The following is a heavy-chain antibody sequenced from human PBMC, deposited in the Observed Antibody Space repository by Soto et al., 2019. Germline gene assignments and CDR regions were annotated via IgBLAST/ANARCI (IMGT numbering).Heavy chain of an antibody. J-gene: IGHJ6*02. Sequence: EVQLVESGGGLVQPGGSLRLSCAASGFAFSTYWMHWVRQAPGKGLLWVSRIKFDGSSTYYADSVKGRFTISRDDAKNTLFLQMNGLRVDDMAVYYCARGAKNIYAMDVWGQGTTVTVSS. CDR3: ARGAKNIYAMDV. V-gene: IGHV3-74*01. CDR2: IKFDGSST. CDR1: GFAFSTYW.